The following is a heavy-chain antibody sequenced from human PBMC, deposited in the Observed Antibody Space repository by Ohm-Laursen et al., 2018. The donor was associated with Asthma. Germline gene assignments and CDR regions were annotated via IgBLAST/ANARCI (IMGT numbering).Heavy chain of an antibody. Sequence: SLRLSCAASGFTFSSYAMHWVRQAPGKGLEWVAVISYDGSNKYYADSVKGRFTISRDNSKNTLYLQMNSLRAEDTAVYYCAGEVKMGYYYYYGMDVWGQGTTVTVSS. CDR3: AGEVKMGYYYYYGMDV. CDR2: ISYDGSNK. CDR1: GFTFSSYA. V-gene: IGHV3-30-3*01. D-gene: IGHD1-26*01. J-gene: IGHJ6*02.